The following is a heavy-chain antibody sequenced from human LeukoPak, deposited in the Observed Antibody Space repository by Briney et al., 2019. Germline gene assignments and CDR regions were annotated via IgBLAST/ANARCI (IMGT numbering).Heavy chain of an antibody. D-gene: IGHD6-13*01. V-gene: IGHV3-21*01. CDR3: ARVYSSSWYSGYLYMDI. J-gene: IGHJ6*03. Sequence: GGSLRLSCAAPGFTLSIYNMKGVREAPGEGLEWVSSISYRSSDIEYADSVRGRFTISRDNAKKSMFLQMSGLRAEDTAVYYCARVYSSSWYSGYLYMDIWGKGTTVTVSS. CDR2: ISYRSSDI. CDR1: GFTLSIYN.